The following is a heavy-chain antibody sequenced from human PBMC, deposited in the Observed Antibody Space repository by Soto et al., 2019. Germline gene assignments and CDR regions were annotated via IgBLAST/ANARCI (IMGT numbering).Heavy chain of an antibody. V-gene: IGHV1-8*01. CDR1: GYTFTSYD. CDR2: MNPNGGNT. Sequence: GASVKVSCKASGYTFTSYDINWVRQATGQGLEWMGWMNPNGGNTGYAQKFQGRVTMTRNTSISTAYMELSSLRSEDTAVYYCARTQGYHGRIRYNWFDPWGQGTLVTVS. CDR3: ARTQGYHGRIRYNWFDP. J-gene: IGHJ5*02. D-gene: IGHD2-2*01.